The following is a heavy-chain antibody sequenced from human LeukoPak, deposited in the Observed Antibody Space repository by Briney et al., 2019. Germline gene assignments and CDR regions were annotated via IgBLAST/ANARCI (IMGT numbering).Heavy chain of an antibody. J-gene: IGHJ4*02. CDR2: INHSGST. Sequence: SETLSLTCAVYGGSFSGYYWSWIRQPPGKGLEWIGEINHSGSTNYNPSLKSRVSISVDTSKNQFSLKLSSVTAADTAVYYCARHSQWLVPFDYWGQGTLVTVSS. D-gene: IGHD6-19*01. V-gene: IGHV4-34*01. CDR1: GGSFSGYY. CDR3: ARHSQWLVPFDY.